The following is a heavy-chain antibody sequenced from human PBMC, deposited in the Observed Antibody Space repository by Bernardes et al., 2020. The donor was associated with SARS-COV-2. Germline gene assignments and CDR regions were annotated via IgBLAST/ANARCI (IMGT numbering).Heavy chain of an antibody. Sequence: TLSLTCTVSGGSISSGSYYWSWIRQPAGKGLEWIGRIYTSGSTYYNPSLKSRVTISVDTSKNQFSLKLSSVTAADTAVYYCAEDGSGSYYGDAFDIWGQGTMVTVSS. CDR2: IYTSGST. J-gene: IGHJ3*02. CDR1: GGSISSGSYY. D-gene: IGHD1-26*01. CDR3: AEDGSGSYYGDAFDI. V-gene: IGHV4-61*02.